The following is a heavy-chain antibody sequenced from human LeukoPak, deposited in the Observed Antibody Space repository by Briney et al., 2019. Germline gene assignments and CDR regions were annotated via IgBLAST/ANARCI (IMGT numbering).Heavy chain of an antibody. Sequence: PSETLSLTCTVSGGSISSSSYYWGWIRQPPGKGLEWIGSNYYSGSTYYNPSLKSRVTISVDTSKNQFSLKLSSVTAADTAVYYCARDLAAAEGMDVWGQGTTVTVSS. D-gene: IGHD6-13*01. CDR3: ARDLAAAEGMDV. J-gene: IGHJ6*02. CDR1: GGSISSSSYY. V-gene: IGHV4-39*07. CDR2: NYYSGST.